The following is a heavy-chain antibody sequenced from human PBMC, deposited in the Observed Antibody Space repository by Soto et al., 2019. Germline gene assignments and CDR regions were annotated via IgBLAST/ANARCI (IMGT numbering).Heavy chain of an antibody. J-gene: IGHJ6*02. V-gene: IGHV1-18*01. D-gene: IGHD3-16*01. CDR3: GRERIPQMYYYGTDV. CDR2: ISAYNGKI. Sequence: ASVKVSCKASGYTFTNYGISWVRQAPGKGLEWIGWISAYNGKIDYAQKVQGRITMTTDTSTSTAFMELRSLRSDDKAVYYCGRERIPQMYYYGTDVWGQGNTVTVS. CDR1: GYTFTNYG.